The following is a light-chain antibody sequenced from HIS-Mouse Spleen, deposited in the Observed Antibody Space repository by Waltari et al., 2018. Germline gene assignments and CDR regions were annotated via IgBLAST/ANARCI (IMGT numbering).Light chain of an antibody. CDR3: SSYTSSSTLV. CDR1: SSDVGGYNY. V-gene: IGLV2-14*03. J-gene: IGLJ2*01. Sequence: QSALTQPASVSGSPGQSITISCPGTSSDVGGYNYVSWYQQHPSKATKLTIYDVSNRPSGVSNRFSGSKSGNTASLTISGLQAEDEADYYCSSYTSSSTLVFGGGTKLTVL. CDR2: DVS.